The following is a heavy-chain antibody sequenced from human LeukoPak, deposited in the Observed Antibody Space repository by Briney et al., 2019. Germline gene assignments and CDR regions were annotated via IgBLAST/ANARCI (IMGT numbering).Heavy chain of an antibody. Sequence: KPSETLSLTCTVSGGSISSYYWSWIRQPPGKGLEWIGYIYYSGSTNYNPSLKSRVTISVDTSKNQFSLKLSSVTAADTAVYYCARVGCSSASCYYYFGYWGQGTLVTVSS. V-gene: IGHV4-59*01. D-gene: IGHD2-2*01. CDR3: ARVGCSSASCYYYFGY. CDR2: IYYSGST. CDR1: GGSISSYY. J-gene: IGHJ4*02.